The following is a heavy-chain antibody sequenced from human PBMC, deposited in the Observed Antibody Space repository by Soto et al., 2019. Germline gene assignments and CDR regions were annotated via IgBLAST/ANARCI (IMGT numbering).Heavy chain of an antibody. D-gene: IGHD3-22*01. CDR2: IYYSGST. CDR1: GGSISSSSYY. J-gene: IGHJ4*02. Sequence: SSETLSLTCTVSGGSISSSSYYWGWIRQPPGKGLEWIGSIYYSGSTYDNPSLTSRVTISVDTSKNQFSLKLSSVTAADTAVYYCAGIDSSGYYYWGQGTLVNVSS. CDR3: AGIDSSGYYY. V-gene: IGHV4-39*01.